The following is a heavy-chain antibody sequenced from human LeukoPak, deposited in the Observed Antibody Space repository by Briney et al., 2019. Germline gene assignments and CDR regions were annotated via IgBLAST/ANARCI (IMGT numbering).Heavy chain of an antibody. J-gene: IGHJ4*02. CDR3: ARPRSSSRCYMVH. V-gene: IGHV1-18*01. CDR1: GYTFTSYG. D-gene: IGHD2-2*02. CDR2: ISVYNGNT. Sequence: ASVKVSCKASGYTFTSYGISWVRQAPGQGLEWMGWISVYNGNTNYAQNLQGRVTLTTDTSTTPAYIERRSSRSHDTALHYCARPRSSSRCYMVHWAQGPLVTVSS.